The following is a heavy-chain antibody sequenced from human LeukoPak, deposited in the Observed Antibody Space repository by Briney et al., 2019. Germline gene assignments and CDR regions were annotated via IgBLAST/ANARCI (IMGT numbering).Heavy chain of an antibody. J-gene: IGHJ3*01. Sequence: GGTLRLSCAASGFHFSTHGMNWVRQAPGKGLEWVSGISPLGDITYYADSVMVRFTISRAKRKNTVSLQMNSLRAEDTALYYCVRDLDWGAFDVWGQGTMVTVSS. D-gene: IGHD3/OR15-3a*01. CDR3: VRDLDWGAFDV. V-gene: IGHV3-23*01. CDR1: GFHFSTHG. CDR2: ISPLGDIT.